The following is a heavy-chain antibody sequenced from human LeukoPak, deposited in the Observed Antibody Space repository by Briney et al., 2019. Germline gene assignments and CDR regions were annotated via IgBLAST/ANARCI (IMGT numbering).Heavy chain of an antibody. V-gene: IGHV3-21*04. CDR2: ITITGSYI. Sequence: GGSLRLSCAASGFTFSSYSMNWVRQAPGKGLEWVASITITGSYIYYADSVQGRFTISRDNAKNSLYLQMNSLRAEDTAVYYCARDPIGGGIVGLGPVFDYWGQGTLVTVSS. J-gene: IGHJ4*02. D-gene: IGHD3-22*01. CDR3: ARDPIGGGIVGLGPVFDY. CDR1: GFTFSSYS.